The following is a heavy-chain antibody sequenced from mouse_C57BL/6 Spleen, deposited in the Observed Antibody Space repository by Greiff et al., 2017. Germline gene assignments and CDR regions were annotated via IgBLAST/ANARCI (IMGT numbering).Heavy chain of an antibody. D-gene: IGHD1-1*01. CDR3: ARGPYYYGSSRYWYMDV. J-gene: IGHJ1*03. Sequence: VQLQQSGPELVKPGASVKISCKASGYSFTGYYMNWVKQSPEKSLEWIGEINPSTGGTTYNQKFKAKATLTVDKSSSTAYMQLKSLTSEDSAVYYCARGPYYYGSSRYWYMDVWGTGTTVTVSS. V-gene: IGHV1-42*01. CDR1: GYSFTGYY. CDR2: INPSTGGT.